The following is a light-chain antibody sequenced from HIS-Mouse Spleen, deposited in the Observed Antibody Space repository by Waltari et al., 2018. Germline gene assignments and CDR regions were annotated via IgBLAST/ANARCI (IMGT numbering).Light chain of an antibody. CDR1: SRDVGCYNF. CDR3: CSYAGSSTWV. V-gene: IGLV2-23*01. CDR2: EGS. J-gene: IGLJ3*02. Sequence: QSALTQPASVSGSPGQSITISCTGTSRDVGCYNFVYWYQQHPGKAPKLMIYEGSKRPSGVSNRFSGSKSGNTASLTISGLQAEDEADYYCCSYAGSSTWVFGGGTKLTVL.